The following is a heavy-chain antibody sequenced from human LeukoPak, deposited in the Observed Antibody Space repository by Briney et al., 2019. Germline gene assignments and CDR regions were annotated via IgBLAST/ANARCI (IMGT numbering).Heavy chain of an antibody. D-gene: IGHD2-2*01. CDR2: IYPSDSDT. CDR1: GYSFTSYW. Sequence: GESLQISCKGSGYSFTSYWIAWVRQMPGKGLEWMGIIYPSDSDTRYSPSFQGQVTISVDKSVSAAYLQWSSLKASDTAMYYCASPPTRECSSISCPLSYWGQGTLVTVYS. CDR3: ASPPTRECSSISCPLSY. V-gene: IGHV5-51*01. J-gene: IGHJ4*02.